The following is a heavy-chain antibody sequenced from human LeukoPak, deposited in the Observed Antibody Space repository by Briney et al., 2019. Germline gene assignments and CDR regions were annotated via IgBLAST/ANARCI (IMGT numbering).Heavy chain of an antibody. Sequence: SETLSLTCTVSGYSISSGYFWGWIRQPPGKGLECIGSIYHSGSTYYSPSLKSRVAISVDTSKNQFSLKLNSVTAADTAVYYCARIYSSSWFLNWFDPWGQGTLVTVSS. J-gene: IGHJ5*02. V-gene: IGHV4-38-2*02. CDR3: ARIYSSSWFLNWFDP. CDR1: GYSISSGYF. CDR2: IYHSGST. D-gene: IGHD6-13*01.